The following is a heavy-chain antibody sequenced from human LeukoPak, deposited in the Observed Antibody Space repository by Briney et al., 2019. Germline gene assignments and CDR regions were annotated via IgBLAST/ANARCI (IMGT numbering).Heavy chain of an antibody. D-gene: IGHD2-8*01. CDR1: GGSFSGYY. CDR3: ARGSRGIVLMVYARTYFDY. CDR2: INHSGST. J-gene: IGHJ4*02. V-gene: IGHV4-34*01. Sequence: SETLSLTCAVYGGSFSGYYWSWIRQPPGKGLEWIGEINHSGSTNYNPSLKSRVTISVDTSKNQFSLKLSSVTAADTAVYYCARGSRGIVLMVYARTYFDYWGQGTLVTVSS.